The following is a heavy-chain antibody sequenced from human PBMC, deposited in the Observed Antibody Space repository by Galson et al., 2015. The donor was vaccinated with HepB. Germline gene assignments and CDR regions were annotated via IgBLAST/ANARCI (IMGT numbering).Heavy chain of an antibody. D-gene: IGHD2-15*01. J-gene: IGHJ4*02. CDR2: INHSGST. CDR3: ARAHYKVVVAAKGLFDY. Sequence: SEPLSLTCAVYGGSFSGYYWSWIRQPPGKGLEWIGEINHSGSTNYNPSLKSRVTISVDTSKNQFSLKLSSVTAADTAVYYCARAHYKVVVAAKGLFDYWGQGTLVTVSS. V-gene: IGHV4-34*01. CDR1: GGSFSGYY.